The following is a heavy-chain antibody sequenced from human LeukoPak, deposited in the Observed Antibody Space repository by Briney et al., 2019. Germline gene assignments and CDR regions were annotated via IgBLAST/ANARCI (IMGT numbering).Heavy chain of an antibody. CDR2: ISSDASNK. CDR1: GFTFDNYA. V-gene: IGHV3-30*18. CDR3: AKDGPPTVTRGSFDY. D-gene: IGHD3-10*01. J-gene: IGHJ4*02. Sequence: GGSLRLSCAASGFTFDNYAMTWVRQAPGKGLEWVALISSDASNKYYTDSVKGRFTISRDNSKNTVNLQMDSLRPEDTAVYYCAKDGPPTVTRGSFDYWGQGTLVTVSS.